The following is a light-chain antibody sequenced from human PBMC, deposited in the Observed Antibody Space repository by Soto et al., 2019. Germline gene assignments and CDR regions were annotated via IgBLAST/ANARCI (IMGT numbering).Light chain of an antibody. Sequence: EIVLTQSPGTLSLSPGERATLSCRASQSVSSSFLAWYQQKPGRAPRLLIYGASSRATGIPDRFSGSGSGTDFTLTISRLEPEDFAVYYCQQYGGSPLTFGGGTKVEIK. J-gene: IGKJ4*01. CDR1: QSVSSSF. CDR3: QQYGGSPLT. V-gene: IGKV3-20*01. CDR2: GAS.